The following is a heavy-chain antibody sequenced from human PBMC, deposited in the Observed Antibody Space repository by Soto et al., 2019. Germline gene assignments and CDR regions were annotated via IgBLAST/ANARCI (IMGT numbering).Heavy chain of an antibody. J-gene: IGHJ6*02. V-gene: IGHV1-69*13. CDR1: GGTFSSYA. D-gene: IGHD2-21*02. CDR2: IIPIFGTA. Sequence: SVKVSCKASGGTFSSYAISWVRQAPGQGLEWMGGIIPIFGTANYAQKFQGRVTITADESTSTAYMELSSLRSEDTAVYYCARDNCGGDCYSYYYYYGMDVWGQGTTVTVSS. CDR3: ARDNCGGDCYSYYYYYGMDV.